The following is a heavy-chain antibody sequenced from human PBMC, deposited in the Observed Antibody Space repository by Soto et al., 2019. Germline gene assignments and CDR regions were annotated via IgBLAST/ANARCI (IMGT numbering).Heavy chain of an antibody. CDR3: ARDGPYYYASRMDV. CDR2: LHSGGDT. D-gene: IGHD3-10*01. V-gene: IGHV3-53*04. Sequence: EVQLVESGGGLVQPGGSLRLSCVASGIPVSSNYMTWVRQAPGKGLEWVSVLHSGGDTYYANSVKGRFTISRHDSTNTLYLQMTSLTPEDTAVYYCARDGPYYYASRMDVWCQGTTVTVSS. CDR1: GIPVSSNY. J-gene: IGHJ6*02.